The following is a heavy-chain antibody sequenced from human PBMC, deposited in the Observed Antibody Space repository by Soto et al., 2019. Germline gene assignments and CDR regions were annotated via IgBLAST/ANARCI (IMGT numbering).Heavy chain of an antibody. D-gene: IGHD3-16*01. Sequence: GGSLRLSCAASGFTFRSSGMHWVRQAPGKGLEWVAVISYDGGNKYYGDSVRGRFTISRDNSNNTLYLQMKSLRVEDTAVYYCAKVRFGRGILSNTMDVWGQGTTVTVSS. CDR1: GFTFRSSG. CDR3: AKVRFGRGILSNTMDV. CDR2: ISYDGGNK. J-gene: IGHJ6*02. V-gene: IGHV3-30*18.